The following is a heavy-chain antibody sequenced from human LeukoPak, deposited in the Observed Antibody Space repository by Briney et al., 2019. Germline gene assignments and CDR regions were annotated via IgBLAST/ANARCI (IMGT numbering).Heavy chain of an antibody. CDR2: IYDGGTN. J-gene: IGHJ5*02. Sequence: SETLSLTCAVSGYSISSYHWSWVRQPPGKRLEWLAYIYDGGTNKYNPSLNNRLTISVDRAKSQVSLKLRSVTAADTAVYYCARLSATGWFAPWGQGTLVTVSS. CDR3: ARLSATGWFAP. V-gene: IGHV4-59*01. CDR1: GYSISSYH. D-gene: IGHD1-14*01.